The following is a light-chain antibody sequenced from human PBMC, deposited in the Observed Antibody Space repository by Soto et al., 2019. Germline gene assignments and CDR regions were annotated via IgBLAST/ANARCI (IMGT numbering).Light chain of an antibody. CDR1: QSVASSY. CDR2: GAS. Sequence: EIVLTQSPGTLSLSPGERATLSCRASQSVASSYLAWYQQEPGQAPRLVIHGASSRATGIPDRFSGSGSGTDFTLTINRLEPEDFAVYYCQQGLTFGPGTKVDIK. J-gene: IGKJ3*01. V-gene: IGKV3-20*01. CDR3: QQGLT.